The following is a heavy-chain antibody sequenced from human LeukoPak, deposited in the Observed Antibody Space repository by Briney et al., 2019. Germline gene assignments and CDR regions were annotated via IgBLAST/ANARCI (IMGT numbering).Heavy chain of an antibody. Sequence: PGGSLRLSCAASGSTFSSYSMNWVRQAPGKGLEWVSYISSSSSTIYYADSVKGRFTISRDNAKNSLYLQMNSLRDEDTAVYYCARFPHYYDSSGYSFWGQGTLVTVSS. CDR2: ISSSSSTI. CDR3: ARFPHYYDSSGYSF. J-gene: IGHJ4*02. CDR1: GSTFSSYS. V-gene: IGHV3-48*02. D-gene: IGHD3-22*01.